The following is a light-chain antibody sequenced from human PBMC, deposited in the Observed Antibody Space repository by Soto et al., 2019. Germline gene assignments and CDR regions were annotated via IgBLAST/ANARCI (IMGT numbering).Light chain of an antibody. CDR2: EVR. CDR3: SSYTTSTPRV. Sequence: QSALTQPSSVSGSPGQSITISCTGTSSDVGAYDFVSWYQQHPDKAPKLMIYEVRNRPSGVSNRFSGSKSVNTATLTISGLQAEDEADYYCSSYTTSTPRVFGTGNKVTV. CDR1: SSDVGAYDF. J-gene: IGLJ1*01. V-gene: IGLV2-14*03.